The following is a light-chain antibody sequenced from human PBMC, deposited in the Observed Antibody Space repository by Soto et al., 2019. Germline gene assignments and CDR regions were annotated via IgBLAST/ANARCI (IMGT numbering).Light chain of an antibody. CDR1: HSISSY. V-gene: IGKV1-39*01. CDR2: AAS. J-gene: IGKJ4*01. Sequence: DIQMTQSPSSLSASVGDRVTITCRASHSISSYLNWYQQKPRKAPKHLIEAASSLQSGVLPRFSCRGSETDFTLTISSLQPEDFATYYCRECYSTDVLTFGGGTKGEIK. CDR3: RECYSTDVLT.